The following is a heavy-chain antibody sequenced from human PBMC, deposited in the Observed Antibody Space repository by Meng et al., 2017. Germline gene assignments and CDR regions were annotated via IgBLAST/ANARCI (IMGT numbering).Heavy chain of an antibody. CDR1: GYTFTGYY. J-gene: IGHJ5*02. CDR3: ARESIFARRGVIST. V-gene: IGHV1-2*06. D-gene: IGHD3-10*01. Sequence: ASVKVSCKASGYTFTGYYMHWVRQAPGQGLEWMGRINPNSGGTNYAQKFRGRVTMTRDTSISTAYMELSRLRSDDTAVYYCARESIFARRGVISTWGQGTLVTVSS. CDR2: INPNSGGT.